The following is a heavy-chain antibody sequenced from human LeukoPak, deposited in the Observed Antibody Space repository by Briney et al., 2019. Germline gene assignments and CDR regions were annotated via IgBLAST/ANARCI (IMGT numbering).Heavy chain of an antibody. J-gene: IGHJ5*02. V-gene: IGHV3-21*01. CDR1: GFTFSSYS. D-gene: IGHD2-15*01. Sequence: KPGGSLRLSCAASGFTFSSYSMNWVRQAPGKGLEWVSSISSSSSYIYYADSVKGRFTITRDNAKNSLYLQMNSLRAEDTAVYYCARGGYCSGGSCYKFDPWGQGTLVTVSS. CDR3: ARGGYCSGGSCYKFDP. CDR2: ISSSSSYI.